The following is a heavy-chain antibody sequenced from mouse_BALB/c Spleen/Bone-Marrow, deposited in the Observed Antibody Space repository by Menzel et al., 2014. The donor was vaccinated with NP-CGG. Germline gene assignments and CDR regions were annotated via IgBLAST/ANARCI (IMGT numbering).Heavy chain of an antibody. J-gene: IGHJ4*01. D-gene: IGHD2-3*01. CDR2: NNPGSGGT. CDR1: GYAFTNYL. V-gene: IGHV1-54*03. Sequence: QVQLQQSGAELVRPGTSVKVSCKASGYAFTNYLIEWVKQRPGHGLEWIGVNNPGSGGTNYNEKFKGKATLTADKSSSTNSMQLNSRTSDDYAVYFCARSIYDGYSVGMDYWGQGTSVTVSS. CDR3: ARSIYDGYSVGMDY.